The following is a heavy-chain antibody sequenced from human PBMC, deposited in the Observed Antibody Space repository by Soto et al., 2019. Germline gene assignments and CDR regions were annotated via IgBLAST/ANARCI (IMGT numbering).Heavy chain of an antibody. D-gene: IGHD2-21*01. CDR1: GGTFSSLG. V-gene: IGHV1-69*06. CDR2: IIPSSETP. J-gene: IGHJ6*02. CDR3: ARALLSHSSDSGGDGPYFQGMDV. Sequence: QVQLVQSGAEVKKPGSSVKVSCKASGGTFSSLGISWVRLAPGQGLERMGGIIPSSETPHYAQIFQDRVTLGADMSTATAYVELSRLTFQDTAVYYCARALLSHSSDSGGDGPYFQGMDVWGQGTPVTVSS.